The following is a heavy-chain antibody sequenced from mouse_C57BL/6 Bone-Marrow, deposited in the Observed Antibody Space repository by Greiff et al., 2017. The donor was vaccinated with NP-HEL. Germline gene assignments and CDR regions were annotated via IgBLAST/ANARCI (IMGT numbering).Heavy chain of an antibody. Sequence: VQLQQSGAELVRPGTSVKVSCKASGYAFTNYLIEWVKQRPGQGLEWIGVINPGSGGTNYNEKFKGKATLTADKSSSTAYMQLSSLTSEDSAVYFCARDGTWVFAYWGQGTLVTVSA. CDR1: GYAFTNYL. J-gene: IGHJ3*01. CDR3: ARDGTWVFAY. D-gene: IGHD4-1*01. CDR2: INPGSGGT. V-gene: IGHV1-54*01.